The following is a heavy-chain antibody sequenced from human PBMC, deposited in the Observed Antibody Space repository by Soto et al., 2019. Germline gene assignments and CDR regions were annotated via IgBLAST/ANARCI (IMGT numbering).Heavy chain of an antibody. CDR2: IYYSGST. V-gene: IGHV4-59*01. D-gene: IGHD6-13*01. CDR1: GGSISSYY. CDR3: ARDSRSWYGTFDY. J-gene: IGHJ4*02. Sequence: QVQLQESGPGLVKPSETLSLTCTVSGGSISSYYWSWIRQPPGKGLEWIGYIYYSGSTNYNPSLKSRVTLSVDTSKNQFSMKLSSVTAADTAVYYCARDSRSWYGTFDYWGQGTLVTVSS.